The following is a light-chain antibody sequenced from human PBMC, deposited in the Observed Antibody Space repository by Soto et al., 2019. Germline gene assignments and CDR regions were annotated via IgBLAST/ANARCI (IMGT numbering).Light chain of an antibody. CDR2: DVS. Sequence: QSALTQPASVSGSPGQSITISCTGTSSDVGGYNYVSWYQQHPGKAPKLMIYDVSDRPSGVSNLFSGSKSGTSASLAITGLQAEDEADYYCQSYDSSLSGFYVFGTGTKVTVL. CDR1: SSDVGGYNY. J-gene: IGLJ1*01. V-gene: IGLV2-14*03. CDR3: QSYDSSLSGFYV.